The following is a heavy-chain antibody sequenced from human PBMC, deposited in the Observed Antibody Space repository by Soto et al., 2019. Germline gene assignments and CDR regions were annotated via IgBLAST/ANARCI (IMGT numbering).Heavy chain of an antibody. D-gene: IGHD3-22*01. Sequence: SETLSLTCTVSGGSVSSGSYYWSWIRQPPGKGLEWIGYIYYSGSTNYNPSLKSRVTISVDTSKNQFSLKLSSVIAADTAVYYCALSAKWLDNWFDPWGQGTLVTVSS. J-gene: IGHJ5*02. CDR1: GGSVSSGSYY. V-gene: IGHV4-61*01. CDR2: IYYSGST. CDR3: ALSAKWLDNWFDP.